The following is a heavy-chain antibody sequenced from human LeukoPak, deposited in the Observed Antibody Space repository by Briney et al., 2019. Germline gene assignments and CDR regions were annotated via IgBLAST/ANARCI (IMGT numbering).Heavy chain of an antibody. D-gene: IGHD3-22*01. Sequence: GGSLRLSCAASGFTFSNYWIDWVRQAAGKWPVWVSRINSDGINTSYADSVKGRFTISRDNAKNTLNLQMNSLRAEDTAVYYCASSYYHDGDYWGQGTLVTVSS. CDR1: GFTFSNYW. CDR3: ASSYYHDGDY. J-gene: IGHJ4*02. CDR2: INSDGINT. V-gene: IGHV3-74*01.